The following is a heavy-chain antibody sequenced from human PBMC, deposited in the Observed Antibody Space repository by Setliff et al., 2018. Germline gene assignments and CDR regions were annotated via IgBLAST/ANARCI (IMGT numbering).Heavy chain of an antibody. CDR1: GFTISNYW. Sequence: GGSLRLSCVASGFTISNYWKAWVRQAPGKGLEWVADIRQDGTNKYYVDSVKGRFTISRDNAKNSLYLQMNSLRAEDTALYYCAREVWNIYDNDNSWSGYSDHWGQGTLVTVSS. CDR3: AREVWNIYDNDNSWSGYSDH. V-gene: IGHV3-7*03. D-gene: IGHD3-3*01. J-gene: IGHJ4*02. CDR2: IRQDGTNK.